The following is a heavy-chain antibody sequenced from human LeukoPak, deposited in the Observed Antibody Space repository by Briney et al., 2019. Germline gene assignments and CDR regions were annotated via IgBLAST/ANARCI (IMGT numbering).Heavy chain of an antibody. J-gene: IGHJ6*03. D-gene: IGHD5-18*01. Sequence: GGPLRLSCAASGFTFDDYGMSWVRQAPGKGLEWVSGINWNGGSTGYADSVKGRFTISRDNAKNSLYLQMNSLRAEDTALYYCARGGKAMVTLSYYYYYMDVWGKGTTVTVSS. CDR2: INWNGGST. CDR1: GFTFDDYG. CDR3: ARGGKAMVTLSYYYYYMDV. V-gene: IGHV3-20*04.